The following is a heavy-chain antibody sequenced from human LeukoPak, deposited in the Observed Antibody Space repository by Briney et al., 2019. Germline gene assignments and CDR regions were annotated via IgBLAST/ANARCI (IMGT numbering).Heavy chain of an antibody. CDR2: INHSGST. V-gene: IGHV4-34*01. CDR3: ARGFGSSGWGLYYFDY. Sequence: SETLSLTCAVYGGSFSGYYWSWIRQPPGKRLEWIGEINHSGSTNYNPSLKSRVTISVDTSKNQFSLKLSSVTAADTAVYYCARGFGSSGWGLYYFDYWGQGTLVTVSS. CDR1: GGSFSGYY. J-gene: IGHJ4*02. D-gene: IGHD6-19*01.